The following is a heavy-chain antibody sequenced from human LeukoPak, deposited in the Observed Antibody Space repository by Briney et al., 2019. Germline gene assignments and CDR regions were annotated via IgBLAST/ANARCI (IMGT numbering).Heavy chain of an antibody. CDR1: GFTFSTYW. J-gene: IGHJ4*02. CDR2: IKEDGSEK. CDR3: AREIAGGASAFDY. D-gene: IGHD4-23*01. V-gene: IGHV3-7*03. Sequence: GGSLRLSCAASGFTFSTYWMSWVRQAPGQGLEWVANIKEDGSEKHYMDSVKGRFTISRDNAKSSLSLQLNSLRAEDTALYYCAREIAGGASAFDYWGQGTLVTVSS.